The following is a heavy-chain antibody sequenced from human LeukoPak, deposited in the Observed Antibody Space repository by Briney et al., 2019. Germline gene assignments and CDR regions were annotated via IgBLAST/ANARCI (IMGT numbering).Heavy chain of an antibody. J-gene: IGHJ6*03. V-gene: IGHV4-59*01. CDR1: GVSIRGYY. CDR2: IYSSGST. D-gene: IGHD5-18*01. Sequence: SETLSLTCNVSGVSIRGYYWSWIRQAPGKGLEWIGYIYSSGSTNYNPSLKSRVTMSVDTSNNQFSLKVSSVTAADTAVYYCARGRYSYGSRVRYYYYMDVWGKGTTVTVSS. CDR3: ARGRYSYGSRVRYYYYMDV.